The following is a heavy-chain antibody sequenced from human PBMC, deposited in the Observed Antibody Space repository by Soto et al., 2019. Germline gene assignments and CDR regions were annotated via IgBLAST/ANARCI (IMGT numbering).Heavy chain of an antibody. CDR1: GFTFSSYA. V-gene: IGHV3-23*01. Sequence: GGSLRLSCAASGFTFSSYAMSWVRQAPGKGLEWVSAISGSGGSTYYADSVKGRFTISRDNSKNTLYLQMNSLRAEDTAVYYCALPTRIAVAGTIGYFDYWGQGTLVTAPQ. D-gene: IGHD6-19*01. CDR3: ALPTRIAVAGTIGYFDY. J-gene: IGHJ4*02. CDR2: ISGSGGST.